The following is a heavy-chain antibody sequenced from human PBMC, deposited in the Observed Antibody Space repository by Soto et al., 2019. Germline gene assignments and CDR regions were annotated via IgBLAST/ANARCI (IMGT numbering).Heavy chain of an antibody. CDR1: GGSISSSHW. CDR2: ISHSGTS. Sequence: QVQLQESGPGLVKPSGTLSLTCAVSGGSISSSHWWTWVRQSPGKGLEYIGEISHSGTSNSNPSLKSRVTLSVDKSTNPFSLTLTSVTAADTAVYYCARVVLTITRGAFDAWGQGTLGSVSS. V-gene: IGHV4-4*02. D-gene: IGHD3-9*01. J-gene: IGHJ3*01. CDR3: ARVVLTITRGAFDA.